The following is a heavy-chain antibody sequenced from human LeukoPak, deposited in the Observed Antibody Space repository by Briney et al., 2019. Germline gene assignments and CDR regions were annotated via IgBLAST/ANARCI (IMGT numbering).Heavy chain of an antibody. CDR2: IIPIFGTA. V-gene: IGHV1-69*13. CDR1: GGTFSSYA. D-gene: IGHD3-9*01. Sequence: SVKVSCKASGGTFSSYAISWVRQAPGQGLEWKGGIIPIFGTANYAQKFQGRVTITADESTSTAYMELSSLRSEDTAVYYCARASVSVLRYFDWLSQGYYFDYWGQGTLVTVSS. CDR3: ARASVSVLRYFDWLSQGYYFDY. J-gene: IGHJ4*02.